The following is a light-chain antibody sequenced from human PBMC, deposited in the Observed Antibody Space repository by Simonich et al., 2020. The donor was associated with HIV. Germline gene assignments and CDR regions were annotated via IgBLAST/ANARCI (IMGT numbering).Light chain of an antibody. V-gene: IGKV4-1*01. J-gene: IGKJ2*01. CDR3: QQYYSTPMYT. CDR1: RSVLYSSNTKNY. Sequence: EIGMTQSPGSLAGSLGERATINCKSSRSVLYSSNTKNYLAWYQRKPRQPPNLPIYWAPTRKSGVPDRFSGSGSGTDFTLTISSLQAEDVAVYYCQQYYSTPMYTFGQGTKLEIK. CDR2: WAP.